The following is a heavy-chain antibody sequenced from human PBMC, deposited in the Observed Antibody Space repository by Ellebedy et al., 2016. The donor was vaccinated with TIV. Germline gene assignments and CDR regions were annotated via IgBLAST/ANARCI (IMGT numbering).Heavy chain of an antibody. CDR3: ARDFAVLRYRYFDL. J-gene: IGHJ2*01. D-gene: IGHD3-3*01. Sequence: AASVKVSCKASGYPFTGYYMHWVRQAPGQGLEWMGWINPNSGGTNYAQKFQGRVTMTRDTSISTAYMELSRLRSDDTAVYYCARDFAVLRYRYFDLWGRGTLVTVSS. CDR2: INPNSGGT. CDR1: GYPFTGYY. V-gene: IGHV1-2*02.